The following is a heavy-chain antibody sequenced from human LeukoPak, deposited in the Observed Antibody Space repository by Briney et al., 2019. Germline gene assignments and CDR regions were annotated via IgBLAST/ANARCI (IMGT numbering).Heavy chain of an antibody. CDR1: GFTFTSYS. CDR3: ARGVAAANSEFDC. J-gene: IGHJ4*02. D-gene: IGHD6-13*01. V-gene: IGHV3-21*01. Sequence: PGGSLRLSCAASGFTFTSYSMNWVRQAPGEGLEWVSSISSSSSYIYYADSVKGRFTISRDNAKNSLYLQMNSLRAEDTAVYYCARGVAAANSEFDCWGQGTLVTVSS. CDR2: ISSSSSYI.